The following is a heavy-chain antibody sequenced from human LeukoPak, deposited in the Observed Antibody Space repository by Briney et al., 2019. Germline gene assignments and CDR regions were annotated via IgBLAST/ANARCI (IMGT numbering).Heavy chain of an antibody. Sequence: GGSLRLSCAASGFTFSSYWMHWVRQAPGKGLEWVSAISGSGGSTYYADFVKGRLTISRDNSKNTLYLQINSLRAEDTAVYYCAKFGFCSSTTCPAPYWGQGTLVTVSS. CDR3: AKFGFCSSTTCPAPY. CDR2: ISGSGGST. J-gene: IGHJ4*02. CDR1: GFTFSSYW. D-gene: IGHD2-2*01. V-gene: IGHV3-23*01.